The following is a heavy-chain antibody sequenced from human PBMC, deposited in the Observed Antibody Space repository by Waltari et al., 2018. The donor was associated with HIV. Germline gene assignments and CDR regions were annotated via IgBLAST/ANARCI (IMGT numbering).Heavy chain of an antibody. CDR3: ARTFNGDLDY. Sequence: QVQLVQSGAEVKKPGASVKVSCKASGYTFTSFDINWVRKATGQGLEWMGWRNPNSKETGFAQKFQGRISMTRNTSIGTAYMELSSLRSLDTAVYYCARTFNGDLDYWGQGTLVTVS. CDR2: RNPNSKET. V-gene: IGHV1-8*01. J-gene: IGHJ4*02. CDR1: GYTFTSFD. D-gene: IGHD2-21*02.